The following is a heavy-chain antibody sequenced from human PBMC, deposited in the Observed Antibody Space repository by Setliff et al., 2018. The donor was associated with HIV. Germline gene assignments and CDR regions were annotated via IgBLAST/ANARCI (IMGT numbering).Heavy chain of an antibody. CDR3: ARQIASGYWAFDS. CDR2: IYHTGQT. CDR1: SDSISSRSDF. Sequence: SETLSLTCTVSSDSISSRSDFWWGWIRQPPGKGLEWIGSIYHTGQTYDNPSGKSRLTISVDTDENQFSLKLRSVTAAETAVYYCARQIASGYWAFDSWGQGTLVTVSS. V-gene: IGHV4-39*01. J-gene: IGHJ4*02. D-gene: IGHD3-3*01.